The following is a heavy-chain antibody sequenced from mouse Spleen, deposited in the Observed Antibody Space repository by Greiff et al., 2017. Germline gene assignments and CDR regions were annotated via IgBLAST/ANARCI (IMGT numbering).Heavy chain of an antibody. CDR1: GFTFSSYA. CDR3: AREGATDFDY. V-gene: IGHV5-9-1*01. D-gene: IGHD3-1*01. Sequence: EVNVVESGGGLVKPGGSLKLSCAASGFTFSSYAMSWVRQTPEKRLEWVATISSGGSYTYYPDSVKGRFTISRDNAKNTLYLQMSSLRSEDTAMYYCAREGATDFDYWGQGTTLTVSS. CDR2: ISSGGSYT. J-gene: IGHJ2*01.